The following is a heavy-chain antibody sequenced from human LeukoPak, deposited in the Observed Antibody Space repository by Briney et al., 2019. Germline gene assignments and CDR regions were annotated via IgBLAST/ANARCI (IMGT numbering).Heavy chain of an antibody. Sequence: ASVKVSCKASGYTFTSYGISWVRQAPGQGLEWMGWISAYNGNTNYAQKLQGRVTMTTDTSTSTAYMELRSLRSDDTAVYYCARGTDYYESSGPFDYWGQGTLVTVSS. CDR3: ARGTDYYESSGPFDY. J-gene: IGHJ4*02. CDR2: ISAYNGNT. CDR1: GYTFTSYG. D-gene: IGHD3-22*01. V-gene: IGHV1-18*01.